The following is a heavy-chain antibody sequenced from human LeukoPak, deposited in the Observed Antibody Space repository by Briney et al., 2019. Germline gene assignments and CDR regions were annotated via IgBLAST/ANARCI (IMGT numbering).Heavy chain of an antibody. CDR1: GGSFSGYY. CDR3: ARSILRYYYNASGYYPYYFDY. V-gene: IGHV4-34*01. D-gene: IGHD3-22*01. J-gene: IGHJ4*02. CDR2: INHSGST. Sequence: PSETLSLTCAVYGGSFSGYYWSWIRQPPGKGLEWIGEINHSGSTNYNPSLKSRVTTSVDTSKNQFSLALRSVTAADTAVYYCARSILRYYYNASGYYPYYFDYWGQGMLVTVSS.